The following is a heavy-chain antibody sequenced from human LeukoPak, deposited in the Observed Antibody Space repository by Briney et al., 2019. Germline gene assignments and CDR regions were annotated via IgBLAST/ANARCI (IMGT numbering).Heavy chain of an antibody. CDR1: GFTFSSYA. V-gene: IGHV3-30*04. CDR2: ISYDGSNK. Sequence: PGGSLRLSCAASGFTFSSYAMHWVRQAPGKGLEWVAVISYDGSNKYYADSVKGRFTISRDNAKNSLYLQMNSLRAEDTAVYYCASTGHRPAAPSYYYYYYMDVWGKGTTVTVSS. J-gene: IGHJ6*03. D-gene: IGHD2-2*01. CDR3: ASTGHRPAAPSYYYYYYMDV.